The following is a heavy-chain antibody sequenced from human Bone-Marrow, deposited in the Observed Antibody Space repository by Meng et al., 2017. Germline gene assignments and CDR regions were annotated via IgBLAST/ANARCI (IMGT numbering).Heavy chain of an antibody. J-gene: IGHJ5*02. CDR1: GGSFSGYY. V-gene: IGHV4-34*01. D-gene: IGHD3-16*01. CDR3: ARGYTGGAYNWFDP. Sequence: GSLRLSCAVYGGSFSGYYRSWIRQPPGKGLEWIGEINHSGSTNYNPSPKSRVTISVDTSKNQYPQKLSSVTATDTAVYYCARGYTGGAYNWFDPWGQGTLVTVSS. CDR2: INHSGST.